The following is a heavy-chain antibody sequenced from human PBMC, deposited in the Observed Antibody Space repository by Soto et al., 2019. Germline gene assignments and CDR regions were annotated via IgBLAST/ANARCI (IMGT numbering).Heavy chain of an antibody. CDR1: GYSISSGYY. CDR2: IYHSGST. Sequence: SETLSLTCAVSGYSISSGYYWGWIRQPPGKGLEWIGSIYHSGSTYYNPSLKSRVTIPVDTSKNQFSLKLSSVTAADTAVYYCARGHGSVSSHLFDYWGQRTLVTVSS. D-gene: IGHD3-10*01. J-gene: IGHJ4*02. CDR3: ARGHGSVSSHLFDY. V-gene: IGHV4-38-2*01.